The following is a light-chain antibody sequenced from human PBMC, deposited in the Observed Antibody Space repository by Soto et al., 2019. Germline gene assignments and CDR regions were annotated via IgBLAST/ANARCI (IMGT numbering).Light chain of an antibody. J-gene: IGLJ1*01. Sequence: QSVLTQPASVSGSPGQSITISCTGTSSDVGGYNYVSWYQQHPGKAPKLMIYDVRNRPSGVSNRFSGSKSGNTASLTISGLQAEDEADYYCSSYISSSTFVFGTGTKVTVL. CDR1: SSDVGGYNY. V-gene: IGLV2-14*01. CDR2: DVR. CDR3: SSYISSSTFV.